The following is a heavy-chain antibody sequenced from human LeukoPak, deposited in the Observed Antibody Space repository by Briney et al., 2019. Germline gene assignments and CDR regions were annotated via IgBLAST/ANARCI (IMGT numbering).Heavy chain of an antibody. J-gene: IGHJ1*01. V-gene: IGHV3-23*01. D-gene: IGHD2-15*01. CDR3: AKDVLRCSGGSCYSRVAEYFQH. CDR2: ISGSSGST. Sequence: PGGSLRLSCAASGFTFSSYAMSWVRQAARKWLEWVSAISGSSGSTYYAVSVKGRFTISRDNPKNTLYLQMNSLRAEDTAVYYCAKDVLRCSGGSCYSRVAEYFQHWGQGTLVTVSS. CDR1: GFTFSSYA.